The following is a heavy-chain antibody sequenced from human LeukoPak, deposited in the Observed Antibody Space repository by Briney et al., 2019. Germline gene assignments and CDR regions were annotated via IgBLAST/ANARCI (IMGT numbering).Heavy chain of an antibody. J-gene: IGHJ3*02. D-gene: IGHD2-15*01. CDR3: ARGYCSGGSCYPAYAFDI. CDR1: GYSFTSYW. V-gene: IGHV5-51*01. CDR2: IYPGDSDT. Sequence: PGESLKISCKGSGYSFTSYWIGWVRQMPGKGLEWMGIIYPGDSDTRYSPSFQGQVTISADKSISTAYLQWSSLKASDTAMYYCARGYCSGGSCYPAYAFDIWGQGTMVTVSS.